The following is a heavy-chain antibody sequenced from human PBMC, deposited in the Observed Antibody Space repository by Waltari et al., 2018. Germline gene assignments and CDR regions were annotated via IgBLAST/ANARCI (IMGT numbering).Heavy chain of an antibody. CDR3: ARHPAMTIMLWYFDL. Sequence: QLQLQESGPGLVKPSETLSLTCTVSGGSISSSSYYWGWIRQPPGKGLEWIGSTYYSGGNYYNPSLKSRVTISVDTSKNQFSLKLSSVTAADTAVYYCARHPAMTIMLWYFDLWGRGTLVTVSS. D-gene: IGHD2-8*01. J-gene: IGHJ2*01. CDR1: GGSISSSSYY. V-gene: IGHV4-39*01. CDR2: TYYSGGN.